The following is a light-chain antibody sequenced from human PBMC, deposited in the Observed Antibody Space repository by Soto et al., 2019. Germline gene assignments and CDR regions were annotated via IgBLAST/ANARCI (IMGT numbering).Light chain of an antibody. CDR3: QQSYSTPPIT. CDR1: QSIDTY. CDR2: AAS. J-gene: IGKJ5*01. Sequence: IQMTPSPSSLSASVVDRVTISCRASQSIDTYLNWYQQKAGKAPKLLIYAASSLQSGVPSRFSGSGSGTDFTLTIRSLQPEDFATYYCQQSYSTPPITCGQGKRREIK. V-gene: IGKV1-39*01.